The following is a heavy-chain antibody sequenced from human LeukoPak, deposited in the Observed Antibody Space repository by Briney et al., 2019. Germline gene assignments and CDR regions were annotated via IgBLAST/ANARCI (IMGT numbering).Heavy chain of an antibody. CDR2: ISYDGSNK. D-gene: IGHD6-6*01. V-gene: IGHV3-30-3*01. CDR1: GFTFSSYA. Sequence: PGGSLRLSCAASGFTFSSYAMHWVRQAPGKGLEWVAVISYDGSNKYYADSVKGRFTISRDNSKNTLYLQMNSLRAEDTAVYYCARPGSSSSSGDYYYYYMDVWGKGTTVTVSS. J-gene: IGHJ6*03. CDR3: ARPGSSSSSGDYYYYYMDV.